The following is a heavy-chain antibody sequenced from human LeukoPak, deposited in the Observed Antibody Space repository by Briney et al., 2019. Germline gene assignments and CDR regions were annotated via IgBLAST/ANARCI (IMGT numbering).Heavy chain of an antibody. CDR3: ARDSYYYDSSGYYSHPYYYYYYGMDV. V-gene: IGHV3-21*01. Sequence: GGSLRLSCAASGFTFNTYAMAWVRQAPGKGLEWVSSISSSSSYIYYADSVKGRFTISRDNAKNSLYLQMNSLRAEDTAVYYCARDSYYYDSSGYYSHPYYYYYYGMDVWGQGTTVTVSS. CDR1: GFTFNTYA. J-gene: IGHJ6*02. D-gene: IGHD3-22*01. CDR2: ISSSSSYI.